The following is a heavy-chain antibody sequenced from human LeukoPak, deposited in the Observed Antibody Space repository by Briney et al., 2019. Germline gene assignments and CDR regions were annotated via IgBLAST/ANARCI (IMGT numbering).Heavy chain of an antibody. Sequence: PGGSLRLSCAGSGFTFRSSAMGWVRQAPAKGLDWVSSISGGGATTNHADSVKGRFTISRDNSKNTLYLQMNSLRAEDAAVYYCAKSKRAVAGTDFDYWGQGTLVTVSS. D-gene: IGHD6-19*01. J-gene: IGHJ4*02. V-gene: IGHV3-23*01. CDR1: GFTFRSSA. CDR3: AKSKRAVAGTDFDY. CDR2: ISGGGATT.